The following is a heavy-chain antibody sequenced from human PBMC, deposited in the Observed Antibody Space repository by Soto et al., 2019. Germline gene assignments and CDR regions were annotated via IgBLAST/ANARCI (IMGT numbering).Heavy chain of an antibody. CDR3: ARRPAGFDV. CDR2: INHSGST. V-gene: IGHV4-34*01. Sequence: QVQLQQWGAGLLRPSETLSLTCAVYDGSLSGYQWSWIRQPPGKGLEWIGEINHSGSTNYNPSLKSRVTISVYTSKHQFSLKVTSVTDADTAVYYCARRPAGFDVWGQGTMVTVSS. D-gene: IGHD6-13*01. J-gene: IGHJ3*01. CDR1: DGSLSGYQ.